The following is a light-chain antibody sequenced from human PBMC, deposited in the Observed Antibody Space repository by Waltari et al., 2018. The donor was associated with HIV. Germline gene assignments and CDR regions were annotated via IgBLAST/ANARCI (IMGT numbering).Light chain of an antibody. CDR3: QQSFNIPLI. CDR1: QSIGVY. V-gene: IGKV1-39*01. Sequence: DIQMTQSPSSLSASVGDRVTITCRASQSIGVYLNWYRQKQGKAPELLIYAASNLQSGLPSRFSGSGSGTDVTLTISSLQPEDFATYYCQQSFNIPLIFGPGTKVDI. CDR2: AAS. J-gene: IGKJ3*01.